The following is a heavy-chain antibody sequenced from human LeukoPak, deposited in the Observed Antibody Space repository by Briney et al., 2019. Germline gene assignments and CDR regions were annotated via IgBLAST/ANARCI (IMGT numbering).Heavy chain of an antibody. Sequence: PGRSLRLSCAASGFTFSNFEMNWVRQAPGKGLEWVSYIDSSGDTIYYADSVKGRFTMSRDNAKNSLYLQMNSLRAEDTAVYYCNVGVPATMRDFDYWGQGALVTVPS. J-gene: IGHJ4*02. CDR1: GFTFSNFE. V-gene: IGHV3-48*03. CDR3: NVGVPATMRDFDY. D-gene: IGHD2-2*01. CDR2: IDSSGDTI.